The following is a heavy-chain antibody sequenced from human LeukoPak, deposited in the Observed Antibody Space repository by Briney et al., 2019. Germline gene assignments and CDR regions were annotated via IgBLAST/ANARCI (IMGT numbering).Heavy chain of an antibody. V-gene: IGHV4-39*01. CDR2: IYYSGTT. CDR1: GGSISNSSYY. J-gene: IGHJ3*01. Sequence: SETLSLTCTVSGGSISNSSYYWAWIRQPPGKGLEWIGTIYYSGTTYYSPSLKSRVTISVDTSKNQFSLRLSSVTAADRAVYYCARQYYYDSSGYFFFGFWGQGTMVTVSP. CDR3: ARQYYYDSSGYFFFGF. D-gene: IGHD3-22*01.